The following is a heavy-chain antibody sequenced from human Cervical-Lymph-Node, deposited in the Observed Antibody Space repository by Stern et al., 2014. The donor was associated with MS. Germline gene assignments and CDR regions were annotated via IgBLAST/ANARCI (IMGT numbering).Heavy chain of an antibody. D-gene: IGHD3-10*01. CDR1: VYSFTNYW. J-gene: IGHJ4*02. CDR3: ARRFPYDSGPRDRYDS. CDR2: IYPADSDT. V-gene: IGHV5-51*03. Sequence: VQLVQSGAEVKKTGESLRISCKGSVYSFTNYWIGWVRQMPGKGLEGMGIIYPADSDTKYNPSFQGQFTISADKSISTAYLQWSSLKASDTAMYYCARRFPYDSGPRDRYDSWGQGTLVTVSS.